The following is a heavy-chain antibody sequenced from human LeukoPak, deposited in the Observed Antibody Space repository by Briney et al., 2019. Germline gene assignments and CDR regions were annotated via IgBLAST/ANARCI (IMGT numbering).Heavy chain of an antibody. CDR2: IYSGGST. D-gene: IGHD3-10*01. Sequence: PGGSLRLSCAASGFTVSSNYMSWVRQAPGKGLEWVSVIYSGGSTYYANSVKGRFTISRDNSKNTLYLQMNSLRAEDTAVYYCARSKAGSFDYWGQGTLVTVSS. CDR1: GFTVSSNY. J-gene: IGHJ4*02. CDR3: ARSKAGSFDY. V-gene: IGHV3-66*01.